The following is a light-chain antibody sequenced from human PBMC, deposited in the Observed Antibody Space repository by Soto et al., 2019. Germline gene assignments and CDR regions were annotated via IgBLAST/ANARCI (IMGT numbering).Light chain of an antibody. CDR3: QQYRTYPWT. CDR1: QTISTL. V-gene: IGKV1-5*03. CDR2: KAS. J-gene: IGKJ1*01. Sequence: DIPMTQSPSTLSASVGDRVTITCRASQTISTLLAWYQQRPGKAPNLLIYKASRLESGVPSRFSGSGSGTEFTLTISRLQPDDFATYFCQQYRTYPWTFGQGTKVEVK.